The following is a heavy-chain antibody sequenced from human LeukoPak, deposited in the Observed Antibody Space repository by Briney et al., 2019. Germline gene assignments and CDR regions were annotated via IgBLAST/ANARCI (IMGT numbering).Heavy chain of an antibody. CDR2: ISAYNGNT. CDR1: GYTFTSYG. Sequence: ASVKVSRKASGYTFTSYGISWVRQAPGQGLEWMGWISAYNGNTNYAQKLQGRVTMTTDTSTSTAYMELRSLRSDDTAVYYCARTRYSYNWFDPWGQGTLVTVSS. J-gene: IGHJ5*02. D-gene: IGHD6-13*01. V-gene: IGHV1-18*01. CDR3: ARTRYSYNWFDP.